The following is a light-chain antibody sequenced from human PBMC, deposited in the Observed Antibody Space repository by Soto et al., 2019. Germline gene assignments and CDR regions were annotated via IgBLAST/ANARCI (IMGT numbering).Light chain of an antibody. V-gene: IGKV3-15*01. CDR1: QSIGSN. J-gene: IGKJ1*01. Sequence: EIVMTQSPATLSVSPGERATLSCRASQSIGSNLAWYQQKPGQAPRLLIYAASARATAIPARFSGSGSGTEFTLTISSLQSEDFAVYYCQHYNNWPPPFGQGTKVAIK. CDR2: AAS. CDR3: QHYNNWPPP.